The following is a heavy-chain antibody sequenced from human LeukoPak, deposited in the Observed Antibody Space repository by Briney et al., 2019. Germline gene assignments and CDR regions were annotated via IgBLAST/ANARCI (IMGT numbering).Heavy chain of an antibody. V-gene: IGHV3-23*01. CDR1: GFTFSSYA. D-gene: IGHD3-10*01. J-gene: IGHJ4*02. Sequence: GGSLRLSCAASGFTFSSYAMSWVREAPGKGLEWVSAISGSGGSTYYADSVKGRFTISRDISKNTLYLQMNSLRAEHTAVYYCAKDRPAITMVRGVIVYFDYWGQRTLVNVPS. CDR2: ISGSGGST. CDR3: AKDRPAITMVRGVIVYFDY.